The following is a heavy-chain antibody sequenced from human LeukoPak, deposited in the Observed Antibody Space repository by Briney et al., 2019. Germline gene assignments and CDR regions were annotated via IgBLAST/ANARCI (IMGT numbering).Heavy chain of an antibody. CDR2: IYYSGST. Sequence: PSETLSLTCTVSGGSISSYYWSWIRQPPGKGLEWIGYIYYSGSTNYNPSLKSRVTISVDTSKNQFSLKLSSVTAADTAVYYCARAGHQGWLQLNWFDPGAREPWSPSPQ. CDR1: GGSISSYY. CDR3: ARAGHQGWLQLNWFDP. V-gene: IGHV4-59*01. J-gene: IGHJ5*02. D-gene: IGHD5-24*01.